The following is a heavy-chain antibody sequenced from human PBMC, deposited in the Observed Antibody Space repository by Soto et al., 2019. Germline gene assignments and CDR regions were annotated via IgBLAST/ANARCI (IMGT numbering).Heavy chain of an antibody. Sequence: QVQLQESGPGLVKPSQTLSLTCTVSGGSISSGGYYWSWIRQHPGKGLEWIGYIYYSGSTYYNPSLKSRVTRSVDTSKNQFSLKLSSVTAADTAGYYCARGYYYDSSGYYCFDYWVQGTLVTVSS. V-gene: IGHV4-31*03. D-gene: IGHD3-22*01. CDR2: IYYSGST. CDR1: GGSISSGGYY. J-gene: IGHJ4*02. CDR3: ARGYYYDSSGYYCFDY.